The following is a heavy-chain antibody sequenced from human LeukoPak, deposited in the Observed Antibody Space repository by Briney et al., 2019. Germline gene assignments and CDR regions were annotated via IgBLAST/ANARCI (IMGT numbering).Heavy chain of an antibody. CDR3: ATAGPHIVGATDAFDI. Sequence: ASVKVSCKVSGYTLTKLSMHWVRQAPGKGLEWMGGFDPEDGETIYAQKFQGRVTMTEDTSTDTAYMELSSLRSEDTAVYYCATAGPHIVGATDAFDIWGQGTMVTVSS. CDR1: GYTLTKLS. V-gene: IGHV1-24*01. CDR2: FDPEDGET. J-gene: IGHJ3*02. D-gene: IGHD1-26*01.